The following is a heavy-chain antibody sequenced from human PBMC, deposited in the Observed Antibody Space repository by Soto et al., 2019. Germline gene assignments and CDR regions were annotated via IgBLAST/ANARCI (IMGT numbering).Heavy chain of an antibody. CDR3: ARGPDRDTRKFDS. V-gene: IGHV4-30-4*01. CDR2: IYYSGST. CDR1: GGSISSGDYY. J-gene: IGHJ4*02. Sequence: PSETLSLTCTVSGGSISSGDYYWSWIRQPPGKGLEWIGYIYYSGSTYYNPSLKSRVTISVDTSKNQFSLKLSSVTAADTAVYYFARGPDRDTRKFDSWGLGILVTVSS.